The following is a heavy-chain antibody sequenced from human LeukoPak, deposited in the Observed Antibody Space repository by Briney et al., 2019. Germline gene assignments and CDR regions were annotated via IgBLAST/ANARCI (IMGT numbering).Heavy chain of an antibody. J-gene: IGHJ4*02. CDR3: ARDDSWNFDY. CDR2: LYHSGST. Sequence: SETLSLTCTVSGGSIGSYYWSWIRQPPGKGLEWIGYLYHSGSTNYNASLKSRVTISVDMSKNQLSLKLSSVTAADTAVYYCARDDSWNFDYWGQGILVTVSS. V-gene: IGHV4-59*01. CDR1: GGSIGSYY. D-gene: IGHD1-1*01.